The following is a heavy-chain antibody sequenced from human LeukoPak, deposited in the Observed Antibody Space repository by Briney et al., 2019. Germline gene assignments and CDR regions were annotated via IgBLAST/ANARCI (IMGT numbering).Heavy chain of an antibody. V-gene: IGHV4-34*01. J-gene: IGHJ6*02. CDR2: INHSGST. D-gene: IGHD6-19*01. CDR3: ASSIAVAGPSYYYGMDV. Sequence: SETLSLTCTVSGGSISSYYWSWIRQPPGKGLEWIGEINHSGSTNYNPSLKSRVTISVDTSKNQFSLKLSSVTAADTAVYYCASSIAVAGPSYYYGMDVWGQGTTVTVSS. CDR1: GGSISSYY.